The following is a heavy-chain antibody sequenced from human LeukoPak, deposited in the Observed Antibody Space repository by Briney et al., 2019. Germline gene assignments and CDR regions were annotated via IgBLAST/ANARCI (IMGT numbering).Heavy chain of an antibody. Sequence: GSLRLSCAASGFTFSSYSMNWVRQAPGKGLEWVSYISSSSSTIYYADSVKGRFTISRDNAKNSLYLQMNSLRAEDTAVYYCARLGGSGSYYTPYYYMDVWGKGTTVTVSS. V-gene: IGHV3-48*01. CDR1: GFTFSSYS. D-gene: IGHD3-10*01. CDR3: ARLGGSGSYYTPYYYMDV. CDR2: ISSSSSTI. J-gene: IGHJ6*03.